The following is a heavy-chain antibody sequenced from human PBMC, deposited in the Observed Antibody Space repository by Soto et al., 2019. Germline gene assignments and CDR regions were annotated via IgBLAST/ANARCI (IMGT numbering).Heavy chain of an antibody. CDR1: GFTFSSYG. CDR3: AKDYQRLSSSGWYLDY. CDR2: ISYDGSNK. J-gene: IGHJ4*02. V-gene: IGHV3-30*18. D-gene: IGHD6-19*01. Sequence: PGGSLRLSCAASGFTFSSYGMHWVRQAPGKGLEWVAVISYDGSNKYYADSVKGRFTISRDNSKNTLYLQMNSLRAEDTAVYYCAKDYQRLSSSGWYLDYWGQGTLVTVSS.